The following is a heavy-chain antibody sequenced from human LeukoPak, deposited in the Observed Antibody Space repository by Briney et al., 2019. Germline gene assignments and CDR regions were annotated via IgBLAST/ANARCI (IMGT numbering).Heavy chain of an antibody. D-gene: IGHD3-22*01. CDR3: AKGTGAGSGYYYYYYYMDV. Sequence: GGSLRLSCAASGFTFSSYAMSWVRQAPGKGLEWVSAISGSGGSTYYADSVKGRFPISRDNSKNTLYLQMNSLRAEDTAVYHCAKGTGAGSGYYYYYYYMDVWGKGTTVTVSS. J-gene: IGHJ6*03. CDR2: ISGSGGST. V-gene: IGHV3-23*01. CDR1: GFTFSSYA.